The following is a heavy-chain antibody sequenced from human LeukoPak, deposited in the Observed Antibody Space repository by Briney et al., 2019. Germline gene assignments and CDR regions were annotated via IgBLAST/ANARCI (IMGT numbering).Heavy chain of an antibody. CDR3: ARYPRGAAAGNFDY. D-gene: IGHD6-13*01. CDR2: IYYSGST. V-gene: IGHV4-39*01. Sequence: SETLSLTCTVSGGSISSSSYYWGWIRQPPGKGLEWIGSIYYSGSTYYNPSLKSRVTMSVDTSKNQFSLKLSSVTAADTAVYYCARYPRGAAAGNFDYWGQGTLVTVSS. J-gene: IGHJ4*02. CDR1: GGSISSSSYY.